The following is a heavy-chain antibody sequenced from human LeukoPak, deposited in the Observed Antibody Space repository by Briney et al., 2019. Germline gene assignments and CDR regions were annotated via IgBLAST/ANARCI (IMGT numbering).Heavy chain of an antibody. D-gene: IGHD5-18*01. CDR3: AIRRGYSYGYGP. V-gene: IGHV4-34*01. J-gene: IGHJ4*02. CDR1: GGSFSSYY. Sequence: PSETLSLTCAVYGGSFSSYYWSWIRQPPGKGLEWIGEINHSGSTNYNPSLKSRVTISVDTSKNQFSLELSSVTAADTAVYYCAIRRGYSYGYGPWGQGTLVTVSS. CDR2: INHSGST.